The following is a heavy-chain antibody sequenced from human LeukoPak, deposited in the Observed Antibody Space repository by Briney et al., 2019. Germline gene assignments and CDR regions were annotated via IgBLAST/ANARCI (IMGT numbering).Heavy chain of an antibody. Sequence: PGGSLRLSCAASGFTFSGSAIHWVRQDSGKGLEWVGHIRSKTNNYATAYAASVKGRFTISRDDSKNMAYLQMNSLKTEDTAVYYCTSYPRTTSPYWGQGTLVTVSS. CDR3: TSYPRTTSPY. D-gene: IGHD2-2*01. CDR2: IRSKTNNYAT. CDR1: GFTFSGSA. J-gene: IGHJ4*02. V-gene: IGHV3-73*01.